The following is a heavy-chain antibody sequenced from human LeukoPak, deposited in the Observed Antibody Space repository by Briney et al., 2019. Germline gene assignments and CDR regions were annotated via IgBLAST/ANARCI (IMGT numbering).Heavy chain of an antibody. D-gene: IGHD6-19*01. CDR2: IYYSGST. CDR3: ARLMVGWEYYYYYGMDV. Sequence: SETLSLTCTVSGGSISHYFWSWIRQPPGKGLEWIGYIYYSGSTNYNPSLKSRVTISVDTSKNQFSLKLSSVTAADTAVYYCARLMVGWEYYYYYGMDVWGQGTTVTVSS. V-gene: IGHV4-59*01. J-gene: IGHJ6*02. CDR1: GGSISHYF.